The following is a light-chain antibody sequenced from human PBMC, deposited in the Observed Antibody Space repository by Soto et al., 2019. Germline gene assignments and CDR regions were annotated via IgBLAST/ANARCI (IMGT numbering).Light chain of an antibody. V-gene: IGKV3-11*01. CDR3: QQNKDWPGT. CDR1: QSIRTS. CDR2: GAS. Sequence: EVVLTQSPATLSLSPGERATLSCRASQSIRTSLAWYQQKPGQAPRLVIYGASNRATGIPDRFSGSGSGTDFTLTISSLQSEDFGVYYCQQNKDWPGTFGQGTKVDI. J-gene: IGKJ1*01.